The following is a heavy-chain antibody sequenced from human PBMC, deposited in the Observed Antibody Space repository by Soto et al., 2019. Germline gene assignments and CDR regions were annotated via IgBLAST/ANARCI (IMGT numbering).Heavy chain of an antibody. CDR1: GGSISSYY. V-gene: IGHV4-59*08. CDR2: IYYSGST. Sequence: SETLSLTCTVSGGSISSYYWSWIRQPPGKGLEWIGYIYYSGSTNYNPSLKSRVTISVDTSKNQFSLKLTSVTAADTAVYYCARPKTIGAADGKGWFDPWGQGTLVTVSS. CDR3: ARPKTIGAADGKGWFDP. J-gene: IGHJ5*02. D-gene: IGHD6-13*01.